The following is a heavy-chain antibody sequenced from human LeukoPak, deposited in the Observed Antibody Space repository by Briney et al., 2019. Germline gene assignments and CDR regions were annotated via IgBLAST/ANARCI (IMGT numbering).Heavy chain of an antibody. CDR1: GGTFSSYA. D-gene: IGHD3-22*01. CDR3: ARVQVVSYYDSSGYGWFDP. Sequence: ASVKVSCKASGGTFSSYAISWVRQAPGQGLEWMGGIIPIFGTANYAQKFQGRVTITADESTSTAYMELSSLRSEDTAVYYCARVQVVSYYDSSGYGWFDPWGQGTLVTVSS. CDR2: IIPIFGTA. V-gene: IGHV1-69*13. J-gene: IGHJ5*02.